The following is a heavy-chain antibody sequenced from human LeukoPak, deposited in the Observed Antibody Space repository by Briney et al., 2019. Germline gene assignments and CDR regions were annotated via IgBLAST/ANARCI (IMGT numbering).Heavy chain of an antibody. D-gene: IGHD3-10*01. V-gene: IGHV3-33*01. CDR2: IWYDGSNK. CDR1: GFTFSSYG. CDR3: ARNVLLWFGTTSESWFDP. Sequence: GGSLRLSCAASGFTFSSYGMHWVRQAPGKGLEWVAVIWYDGSNKYYADSVKGRFTISRDNSKNTLYLQMNSLRAEDTAVYYCARNVLLWFGTTSESWFDPWGQGTLVTVSS. J-gene: IGHJ5*02.